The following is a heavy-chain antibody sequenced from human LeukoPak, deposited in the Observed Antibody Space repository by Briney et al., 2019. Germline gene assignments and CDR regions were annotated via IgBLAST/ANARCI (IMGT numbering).Heavy chain of an antibody. CDR1: GYTFSTYG. J-gene: IGHJ6*02. D-gene: IGHD3-10*01. V-gene: IGHV1-18*01. CDR2: ISGYNGNT. CDR3: ATGSITMIRGTIYYYYGLDV. Sequence: ASVKVSCKASGYTFSTYGINWVRQAPGQGLGWMGWISGYNGNTNYAQKFRGRVTMSTDTSTNTAYMDLRSLRSDDTAMYYCATGSITMIRGTIYYYYGLDVWGQGTTVTVSS.